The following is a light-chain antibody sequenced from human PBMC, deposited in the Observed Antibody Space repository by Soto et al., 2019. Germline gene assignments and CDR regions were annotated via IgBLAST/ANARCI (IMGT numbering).Light chain of an antibody. CDR3: QQYHAGPPLT. J-gene: IGKJ4*01. CDR1: QSVGGN. Sequence: EIVMTQSPATLSVSPGERVTLSCRASQSVGGNVAWYQQRPGQAPRLLISGASTRATGIPARFSGSGSGTEFTLTISSLQSEDFAVYHCQQYHAGPPLTFGAGTKVDIK. CDR2: GAS. V-gene: IGKV3-15*01.